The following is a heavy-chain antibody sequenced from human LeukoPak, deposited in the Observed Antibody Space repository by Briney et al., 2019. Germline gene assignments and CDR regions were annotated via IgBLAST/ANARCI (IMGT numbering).Heavy chain of an antibody. CDR3: ARYSIAAGLYGMDV. Sequence: SETLSLTCTVSGGSLSSYYWSWIRQPAGKGLEWIGRIYTSGSTNYNPSLKSRVTMSVDTSKKQFSLKLSSVTAADTAVYYCARYSIAAGLYGMDVWGQGTTVTVSS. V-gene: IGHV4-4*07. CDR1: GGSLSSYY. J-gene: IGHJ6*02. D-gene: IGHD6-13*01. CDR2: IYTSGST.